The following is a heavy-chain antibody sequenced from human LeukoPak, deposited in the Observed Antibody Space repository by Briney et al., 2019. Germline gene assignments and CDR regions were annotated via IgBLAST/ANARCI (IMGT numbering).Heavy chain of an antibody. CDR1: GFTFNSYW. CDR3: ARDGSGNFY. J-gene: IGHJ4*02. V-gene: IGHV3-7*01. D-gene: IGHD3-10*01. CDR2: IKEDGSGK. Sequence: GGSLRLSCAASGFTFNSYWMSWVRQAPGKGLEWVANIKEDGSGKYYVDSLKGRFTISRDNAKNTLYLQMNSLRAEDTAVYYCARDGSGNFYWGQGTLVTVSS.